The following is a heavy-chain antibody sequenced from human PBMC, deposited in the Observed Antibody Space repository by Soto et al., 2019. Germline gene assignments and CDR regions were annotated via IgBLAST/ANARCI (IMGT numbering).Heavy chain of an antibody. CDR1: GYSFTSYW. CDR3: ARHGESDRVHYYSGMDV. CDR2: IDPSDSYT. V-gene: IGHV5-10-1*01. Sequence: GESLKISCKGSGYSFTSYWISWVRQMPGKGLEWMGRIDPSDSYTNYSPSFQGHVTISADKSISTAYLQWSSLKASDTAMYYCARHGESDRVHYYSGMDVWYQGTTVTVFS. J-gene: IGHJ6*02.